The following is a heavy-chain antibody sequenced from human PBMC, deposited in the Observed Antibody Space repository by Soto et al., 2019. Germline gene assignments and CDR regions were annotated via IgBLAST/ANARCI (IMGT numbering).Heavy chain of an antibody. CDR3: ARDPSQYYYGSGTYYPWFDP. V-gene: IGHV1-18*01. CDR2: ISAHNGHT. CDR1: GYTFTSYG. D-gene: IGHD3-10*01. Sequence: ASVKVSCKASGYTFTSYGISWVLQAPGQGLEWMGWISAHNGHTNYAQNLQGRVLMTTDTSTNTAYMELRSLRSDDTAVYYCARDPSQYYYGSGTYYPWFDPWGQGTLVTVSS. J-gene: IGHJ5*02.